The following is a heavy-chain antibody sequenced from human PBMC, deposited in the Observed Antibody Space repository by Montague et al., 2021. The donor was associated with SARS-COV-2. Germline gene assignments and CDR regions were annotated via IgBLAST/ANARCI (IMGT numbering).Heavy chain of an antibody. CDR1: GGFFSGYY. D-gene: IGHD6-13*01. Sequence: SETLSLTCAVYGGFFSGYYWSWIRQPPGKGLEWIGEINHSGRTNYNPSXXSRVTIPVDTSKNQFSLKLSSVTAADTAVYYCARGRYSSSWYGAKNWFDPWGQGTLVTVSS. CDR3: ARGRYSSSWYGAKNWFDP. CDR2: INHSGRT. J-gene: IGHJ5*02. V-gene: IGHV4-34*01.